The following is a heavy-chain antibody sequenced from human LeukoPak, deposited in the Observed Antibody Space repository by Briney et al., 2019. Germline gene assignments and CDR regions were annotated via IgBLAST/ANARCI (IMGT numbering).Heavy chain of an antibody. Sequence: PSETLSLTCAVSGYSINSGYFWGWIRRPPGKGLEWIGTIDHSGSTYYNPSLKSRVTISVDTSKNQFSLTPTSVTAADTAFYYCARNGGYGRFDYWGQGTLVTVSS. D-gene: IGHD1-26*01. CDR2: IDHSGST. V-gene: IGHV4-38-2*01. CDR1: GYSINSGYF. J-gene: IGHJ4*02. CDR3: ARNGGYGRFDY.